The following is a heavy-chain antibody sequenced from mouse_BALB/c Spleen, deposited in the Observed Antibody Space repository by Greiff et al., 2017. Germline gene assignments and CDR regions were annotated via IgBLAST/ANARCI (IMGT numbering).Heavy chain of an antibody. Sequence: EVKLMESGGELVKPGGSLKLSCAASGFTFSSYGMSWVRQTPDKRLEWVATISSGGSYTYYPDSVKGRFTISRDNAKNTLYLQMSSLKSEDTAMYYCVNDYPHFDYWGQGTTLTVSS. D-gene: IGHD2-4*01. V-gene: IGHV5-6*01. CDR1: GFTFSSYG. CDR2: ISSGGSYT. CDR3: VNDYPHFDY. J-gene: IGHJ2*01.